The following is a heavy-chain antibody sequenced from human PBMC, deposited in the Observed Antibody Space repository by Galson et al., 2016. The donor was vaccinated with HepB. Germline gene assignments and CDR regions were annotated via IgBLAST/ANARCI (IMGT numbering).Heavy chain of an antibody. CDR3: ARDAVAVGGTLHFYYYGMDV. CDR1: GGTFSTYA. V-gene: IGHV1-69*04. Sequence: SVKVSCKASGGTFSTYAFSWVRQAPGQGLEWVGRSVPILGMANYAQKFQGRVTITADKSTNTSYMELSGLRSEDTAVYYCARDAVAVGGTLHFYYYGMDVWGQGTTVTVSS. J-gene: IGHJ6*02. CDR2: SVPILGMA. D-gene: IGHD6-13*01.